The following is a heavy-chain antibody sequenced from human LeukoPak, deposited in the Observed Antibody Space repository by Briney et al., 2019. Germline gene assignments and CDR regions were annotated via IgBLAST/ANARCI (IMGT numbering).Heavy chain of an antibody. CDR1: GFTFSGSA. CDR3: TLYYYDSSGYYYPDY. D-gene: IGHD3-22*01. V-gene: IGHV3-73*01. J-gene: IGHJ4*02. CDR2: IRSKANSYAT. Sequence: GGSLRLSCAASGFTFSGSAMHWVRQASGKGLEWVGRIRSKANSYATAYAASVKGRCTISRDDSKNTAYLQMNSLKTEDTAVYYCTLYYYDSSGYYYPDYWGQGTLVTVSS.